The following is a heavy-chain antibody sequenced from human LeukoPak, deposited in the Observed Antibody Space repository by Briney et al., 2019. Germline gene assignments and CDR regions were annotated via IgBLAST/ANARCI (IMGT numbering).Heavy chain of an antibody. Sequence: SETLSLTCTVSGGSLRGYYWSWIRQHPGKGLEWIGYIYYSGSTYYNPSLKSRVTISVDTSKNQFSLKLSSVTAADTAVYYCARPAGFLLRGNWFDPWGQGTLVTVSS. J-gene: IGHJ5*02. CDR1: GGSLRGYY. CDR3: ARPAGFLLRGNWFDP. D-gene: IGHD3-16*01. CDR2: IYYSGST. V-gene: IGHV4-31*03.